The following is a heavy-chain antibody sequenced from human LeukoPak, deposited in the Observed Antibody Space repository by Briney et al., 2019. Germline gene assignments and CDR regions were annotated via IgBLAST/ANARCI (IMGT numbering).Heavy chain of an antibody. CDR3: AKDAKPVVVTAIEYYLDY. D-gene: IGHD2-21*02. CDR2: ISYDGSNK. V-gene: IGHV3-30*18. CDR1: GFTFSSYG. J-gene: IGHJ4*02. Sequence: GGSLRLSCAASGFTFSSYGMHWVRQAPGKGLEWVAVISYDGSNKYYADSVKGRFTISRDNSKNTLYLQMNSLRAEDTAVYYCAKDAKPVVVTAIEYYLDYWGQGTLVTVSS.